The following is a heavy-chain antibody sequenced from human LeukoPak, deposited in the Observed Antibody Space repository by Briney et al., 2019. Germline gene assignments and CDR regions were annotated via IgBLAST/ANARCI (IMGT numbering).Heavy chain of an antibody. CDR2: ISGNDGST. D-gene: IGHD6-13*01. CDR3: AKDRAYSSDY. J-gene: IGHJ4*02. V-gene: IGHV3-23*01. Sequence: PGGSLRLSCAASGFTLSSYAMSWVRQAPGKGLEWVSLISGNDGSTYYADSVKGRFTISRDITKNTLYLQMNSLRAEDTATYYCAKDRAYSSDYWGQGTLVTVSS. CDR1: GFTLSSYA.